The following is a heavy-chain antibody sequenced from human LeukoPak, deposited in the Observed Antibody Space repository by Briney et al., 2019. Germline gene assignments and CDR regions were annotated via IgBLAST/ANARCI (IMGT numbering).Heavy chain of an antibody. V-gene: IGHV4-31*03. D-gene: IGHD3-10*01. CDR2: TYYGGST. CDR1: GGSISSGGYY. Sequence: SQTLSLTCTVSGGSISSGGYYWSWIRQHPGKGLEWIGYTYYGGSTNYNPSLKSRVTISVDTSKNQFSLKLSSVTAADTAVYYCARGGGLWFGELLRTWFDPWGQGTLVIVSS. CDR3: ARGGGLWFGELLRTWFDP. J-gene: IGHJ5*02.